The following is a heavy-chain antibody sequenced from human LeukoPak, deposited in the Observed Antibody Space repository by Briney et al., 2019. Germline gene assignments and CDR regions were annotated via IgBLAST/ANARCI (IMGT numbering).Heavy chain of an antibody. CDR1: GFTFSSYC. V-gene: IGHV3-7*05. CDR2: IQDGSDK. J-gene: IGHJ3*02. CDR3: ARCFDI. Sequence: GGSLRLSCVASGFTFSSYCMSWVRQAPGKGLEWVVNIQDGSDKYYVDSVKGRFTISRDNAKNSLYLQMNSLRAEDTAVYYCARCFDIWGQGTMVTVSS.